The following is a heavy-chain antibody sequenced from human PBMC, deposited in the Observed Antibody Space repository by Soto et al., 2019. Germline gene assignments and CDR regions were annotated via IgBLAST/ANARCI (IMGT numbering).Heavy chain of an antibody. CDR3: AKDDLGGRGLELVPNWFDP. Sequence: EVQLVESGGGLVQPGRSLRLSCAASGFTFDDYAMHWVRQAPGKGLEWVSGISWNSGSIGYADSVKGRFTISRDNAKNSLYLQMNSLRAEDTALYYCAKDDLGGRGLELVPNWFDPWGQGTLVTVS. J-gene: IGHJ5*02. CDR1: GFTFDDYA. D-gene: IGHD6-6*01. V-gene: IGHV3-9*01. CDR2: ISWNSGSI.